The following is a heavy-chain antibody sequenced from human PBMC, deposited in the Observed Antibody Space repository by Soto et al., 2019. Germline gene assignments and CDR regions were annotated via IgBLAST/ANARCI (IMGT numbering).Heavy chain of an antibody. V-gene: IGHV1-3*01. Sequence: ASVKVSCKPSGDTFSSYSFSWVRQVPGQGLEWMGWINAGNGNTKYSQKLQGRVTITRDTSASTAYMELSSMRSEDTAVCYCARDMFSPGGYWGQGTRVTVSS. CDR3: ARDMFSPGGY. CDR2: INAGNGNT. CDR1: GDTFSSYS. J-gene: IGHJ4*02. D-gene: IGHD3-10*02.